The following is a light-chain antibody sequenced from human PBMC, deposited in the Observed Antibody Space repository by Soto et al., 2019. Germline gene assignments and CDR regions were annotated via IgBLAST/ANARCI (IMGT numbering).Light chain of an antibody. V-gene: IGLV2-14*01. CDR2: EVS. J-gene: IGLJ1*01. Sequence: QSALAQPDPVSGSRGQSITISCTGNSXDGGGYECVSWYQQHPGKARKLMIYEVSNRPSGGSSRFSGSKSGNTASLTISGLQFEYYSVYYRRTYTVSIYVLGTGPTYAVL. CDR3: RTYTVSIYV. CDR1: SXDGGGYEC.